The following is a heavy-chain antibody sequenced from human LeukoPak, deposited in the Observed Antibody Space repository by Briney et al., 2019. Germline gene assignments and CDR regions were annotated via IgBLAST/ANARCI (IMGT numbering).Heavy chain of an antibody. Sequence: RTSETLSLTCTVSGGSISSSSYYWGWIRQPPGKGLEWIGSIYYSGSTYYNPSLKSRVTISVDTSKNQFSLKLSSVTAADTAVYYCARDPYGSGSYGWPSGDYWGQGTLVTVSS. V-gene: IGHV4-39*07. CDR1: GGSISSSSYY. CDR2: IYYSGST. D-gene: IGHD3-10*01. J-gene: IGHJ4*02. CDR3: ARDPYGSGSYGWPSGDY.